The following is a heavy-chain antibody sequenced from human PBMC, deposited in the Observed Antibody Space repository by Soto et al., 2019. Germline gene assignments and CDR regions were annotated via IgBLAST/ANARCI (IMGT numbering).Heavy chain of an antibody. Sequence: PGGSLRLSCAASGFTFTYAWMNWVRQAPGTGLEWVGRIKSKTAGGTTDYTAPVKGRFTISRDDSKNTLFLQMNSLKAEDTAVYYCATDGGAWGQGTLVTVSS. CDR1: GFTFTYAW. D-gene: IGHD3-10*01. J-gene: IGHJ5*02. CDR2: IKSKTAGGTT. V-gene: IGHV3-15*07. CDR3: ATDGGA.